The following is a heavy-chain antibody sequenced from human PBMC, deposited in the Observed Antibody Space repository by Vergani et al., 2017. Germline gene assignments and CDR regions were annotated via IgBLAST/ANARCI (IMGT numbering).Heavy chain of an antibody. CDR1: GFTFSSYS. Sequence: EVQLVESGGGLVKPGGSLRLSCAASGFTFSSYSMNWVRQAPGKGLEWVSSISSSSSYIYYADSVKGRFTISRDISKNTVFLQMNSLRGEDTALYYCAKGQPGYYFDYWGQGTLVTVSS. CDR2: ISSSSSYI. V-gene: IGHV3-21*04. CDR3: AKGQPGYYFDY. J-gene: IGHJ4*02. D-gene: IGHD7-27*01.